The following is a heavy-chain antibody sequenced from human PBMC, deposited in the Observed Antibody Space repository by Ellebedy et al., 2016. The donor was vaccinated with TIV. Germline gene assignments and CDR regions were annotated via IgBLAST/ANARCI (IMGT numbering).Heavy chain of an antibody. V-gene: IGHV1-46*01. CDR1: GYTFTSYY. CDR3: ARDVAGFDP. Sequence: ASVKVSCKASGYTFTSYYMHWVRQAPGQGLEWMGIINPRGGSSTYAQKFQGRVTMTRDTSTSTVYMELSSLRYDDTAVYYCARDVAGFDPWGQGTLVTVSS. D-gene: IGHD2-15*01. CDR2: INPRGGSS. J-gene: IGHJ5*02.